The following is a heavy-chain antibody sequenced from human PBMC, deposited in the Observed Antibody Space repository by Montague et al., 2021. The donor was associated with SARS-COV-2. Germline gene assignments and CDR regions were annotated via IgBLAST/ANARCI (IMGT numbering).Heavy chain of an antibody. Sequence: PALVNPTQTLTLTCSFSGFSLSASGVGVGWIRQPPGQALEWLALIFWDDDKRYSPSLKNRLTVTKDTSKNQVVLTMTNMDPVDTATYYCARRPGWGGDTYDTWGQGTTATVSA. J-gene: IGHJ3*02. CDR3: ARRPGWGGDTYDT. CDR1: GFSLSASGVG. V-gene: IGHV2-5*02. CDR2: IFWDDDK. D-gene: IGHD3-16*01.